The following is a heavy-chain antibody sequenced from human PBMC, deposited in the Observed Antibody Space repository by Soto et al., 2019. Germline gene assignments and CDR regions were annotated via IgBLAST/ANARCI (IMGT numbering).Heavy chain of an antibody. CDR3: ARDHYGDYDS. D-gene: IGHD4-17*01. J-gene: IGHJ5*01. Sequence: PGGSLRLSCATSGFTFSSYWMHWVRQAPGKGLVWVSRIDSDGTSTTYADSVKGRVTISRDNAKNTLYLQMNSLRAEDTAVYYCARDHYGDYDSWGQGTLVTVSS. CDR2: IDSDGTST. V-gene: IGHV3-74*01. CDR1: GFTFSSYW.